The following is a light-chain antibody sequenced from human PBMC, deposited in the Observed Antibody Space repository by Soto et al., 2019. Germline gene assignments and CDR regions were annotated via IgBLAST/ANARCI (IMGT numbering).Light chain of an antibody. CDR1: QSFSSNF. J-gene: IGKJ1*01. CDR3: QHYNSYSEA. V-gene: IGKV3-20*01. Sequence: EIVLTQSPGTLSLSPGERATLSCRASQSFSSNFLAWYQQKPGQTPRLLIYGASNRATGSGSGTEFTPTISSLQPDDFATYYCQHYNSYSEAFGQGTKVQ. CDR2: GAS.